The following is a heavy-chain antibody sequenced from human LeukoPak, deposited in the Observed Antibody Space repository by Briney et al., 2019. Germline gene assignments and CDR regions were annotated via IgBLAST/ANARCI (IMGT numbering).Heavy chain of an antibody. CDR1: GDSISSNYW. Sequence: TSETLSLTCAVPGDSISSNYWWSWVRQPPGKGLEWIGEIYHSGSTYYNPSLKSRVTISVDRSKNQFSLKLSSVTAADTAVYYCARVSYHSGSKGRDWFDPWGQGTLVTVSS. V-gene: IGHV4-4*02. CDR3: ARVSYHSGSKGRDWFDP. D-gene: IGHD1-26*01. J-gene: IGHJ5*02. CDR2: IYHSGST.